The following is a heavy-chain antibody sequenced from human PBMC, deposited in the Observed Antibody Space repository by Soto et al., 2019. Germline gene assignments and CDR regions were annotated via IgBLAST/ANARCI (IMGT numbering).Heavy chain of an antibody. CDR2: ISYDGSNK. V-gene: IGHV3-30*03. D-gene: IGHD6-6*01. J-gene: IGHJ4*02. Sequence: PGGSLRLSCAASGFTFSSYGMHWVRQAPGKGLEWVAVISYDGSNKYYADSVKGRFTISRDNSKNTLYLQMNSLRAEDTAVYYCTLSIAARRGFDYWGQGTLVTVSS. CDR3: TLSIAARRGFDY. CDR1: GFTFSSYG.